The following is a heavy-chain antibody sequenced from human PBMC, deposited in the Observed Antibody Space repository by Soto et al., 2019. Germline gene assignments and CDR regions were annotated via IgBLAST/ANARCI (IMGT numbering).Heavy chain of an antibody. V-gene: IGHV3-23*01. J-gene: IGHJ4*02. D-gene: IGHD2-21*01. Sequence: EVELLESGGGIVQPGGSLRVSCVASGFTFRNLVMSWVRQAPGKGLEWVSAIRGTGAETFYADSVKGRFTISRDNSKNTLYLQMNSLRDEDTALYFCAQDRGWGVVSPSHDYWGQGTLVTVSS. CDR1: GFTFRNLV. CDR2: IRGTGAET. CDR3: AQDRGWGVVSPSHDY.